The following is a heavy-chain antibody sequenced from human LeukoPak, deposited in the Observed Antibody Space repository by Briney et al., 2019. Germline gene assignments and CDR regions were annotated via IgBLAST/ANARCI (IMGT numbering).Heavy chain of an antibody. CDR3: AKGGSGWSNWFDP. CDR1: GFTFSNSG. D-gene: IGHD6-19*01. CDR2: IAYDESSK. V-gene: IGHV3-30*18. J-gene: IGHJ5*02. Sequence: GGSLGLSCAASGFTFSNSGMHWVRQAPGKGLEWVAVIAYDESSKFYADSVKGRFTISRDNSQNTLYLQMNSLRADDTAVYYCAKGGSGWSNWFDPWGQGTLVTVSS.